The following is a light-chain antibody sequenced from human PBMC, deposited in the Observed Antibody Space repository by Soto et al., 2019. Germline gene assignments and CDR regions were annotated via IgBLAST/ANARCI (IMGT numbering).Light chain of an antibody. J-gene: IGKJ2*01. CDR1: HSVASTY. CDR3: QQYGSSPPYT. V-gene: IGKV3-20*01. Sequence: EIVLTQSPGTLSLSPGERATLSCSASHSVASTYLAWYQQKPGQAPRLLIYGASSRATGIPDRFSGSGSGTDVTLTISRLEPEDFAVYYCQQYGSSPPYTFGQGTKLEIK. CDR2: GAS.